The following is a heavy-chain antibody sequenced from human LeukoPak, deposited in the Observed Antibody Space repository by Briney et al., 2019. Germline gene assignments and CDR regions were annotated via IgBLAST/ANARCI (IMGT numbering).Heavy chain of an antibody. CDR3: ARESGLTTVTTFDY. Sequence: GGSLRLSCAASGFTVSSNYMSWVRQAPGKGLEWVSVIYSGGSTYYADSVKGRFTISRDNSKNTLYLQMNSLRAGDTAVYYCARESGLTTVTTFDYWGQGTLVTVSS. D-gene: IGHD4-17*01. J-gene: IGHJ4*02. CDR1: GFTVSSNY. CDR2: IYSGGST. V-gene: IGHV3-66*01.